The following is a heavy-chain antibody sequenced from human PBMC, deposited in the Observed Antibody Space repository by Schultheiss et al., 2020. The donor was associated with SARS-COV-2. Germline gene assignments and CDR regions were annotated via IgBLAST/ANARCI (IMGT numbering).Heavy chain of an antibody. CDR1: GFTFSSYW. V-gene: IGHV3-30*03. CDR2: ISYDGSNK. Sequence: GFLRLSCAASGFTFSSYWMHWVRQAPGKGLAWVAVISYDGSNKYYADSVKGRFTISRDNSKNTLYLQMNSLRAEDTAVYYCARGGYSSSWYYSYYYGMDVWGQGTTVTVSS. J-gene: IGHJ6*02. D-gene: IGHD6-13*01. CDR3: ARGGYSSSWYYSYYYGMDV.